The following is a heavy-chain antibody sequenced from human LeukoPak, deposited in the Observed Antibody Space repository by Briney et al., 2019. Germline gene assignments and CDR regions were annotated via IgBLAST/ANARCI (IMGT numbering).Heavy chain of an antibody. Sequence: VSVKVSCKASGYTFTSYYIHWVRQAPGQGLEWMGIINPSGGSTSYAQKFQGRVTMTRDTSTSTVYMELSSLRSEDTAVYYCARDHGAGATDAVGYYFDYWGQGTLVTVSS. CDR3: ARDHGAGATDAVGYYFDY. CDR1: GYTFTSYY. J-gene: IGHJ4*02. D-gene: IGHD1-26*01. V-gene: IGHV1-46*01. CDR2: INPSGGST.